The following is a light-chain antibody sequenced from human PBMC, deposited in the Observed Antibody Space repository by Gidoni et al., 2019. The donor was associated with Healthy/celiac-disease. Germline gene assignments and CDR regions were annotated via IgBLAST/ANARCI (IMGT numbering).Light chain of an antibody. CDR2: AAS. J-gene: IGKJ1*01. V-gene: IGKV1-9*01. Sequence: DIQLTQSPSFLPASVGDRVTITCRASQGISSYLAWYQQKPGKAPKHLIYAASTLQSGVPSRFSGSGSGTEFTLTISSLQPEDFATYYCQQLNSYPWTFGQGTKVEIK. CDR1: QGISSY. CDR3: QQLNSYPWT.